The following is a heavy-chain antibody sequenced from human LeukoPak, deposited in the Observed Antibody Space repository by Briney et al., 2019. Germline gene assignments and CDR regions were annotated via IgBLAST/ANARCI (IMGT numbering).Heavy chain of an antibody. V-gene: IGHV3-23*01. J-gene: IGHJ4*02. CDR1: GFTFSSYA. CDR3: AKDYSSSWYFFDY. D-gene: IGHD6-13*01. Sequence: GGSLRLSCAASGFTFSSYAMSWVRQAPGKGLEWVSAISGSGGNTYYADSVKGRFTISRDNSKNTLYLQMNSLRAEDTAVCYCAKDYSSSWYFFDYWGQGTLVTVSS. CDR2: ISGSGGNT.